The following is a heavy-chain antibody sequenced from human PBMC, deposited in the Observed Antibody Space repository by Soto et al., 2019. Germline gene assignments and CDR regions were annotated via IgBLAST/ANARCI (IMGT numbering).Heavy chain of an antibody. CDR1: GGSFSGYY. V-gene: IGHV4-34*09. CDR3: ARGQHSSSWYNWFDP. Sequence: PSETLSLTCAVYGGSFSGYYWSWIRQPPGKGLEWIGEINHSGSTNYNPSLKSRVTISVDTSKNQFSLKLSSVTAADTAVYYCARGQHSSSWYNWFDPWGQGTLVTVSS. J-gene: IGHJ5*02. CDR2: INHSGST. D-gene: IGHD6-13*01.